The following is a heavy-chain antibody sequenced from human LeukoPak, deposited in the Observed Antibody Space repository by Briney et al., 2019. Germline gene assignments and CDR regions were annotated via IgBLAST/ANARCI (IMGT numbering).Heavy chain of an antibody. CDR1: GGSISSYY. V-gene: IGHV4-39*02. CDR2: IYYSGDT. J-gene: IGHJ3*02. CDR3: ARRIAARPHAFDI. Sequence: SETLSLTCTVSGGSISSYYWSWIRQPPGKGLEWIGSIYYSGDTYFNPSLKSRVTISVDTSKSHFSLRLSSVTAADTAVYYCARRIAARPHAFDIWGQGTMVTVSS. D-gene: IGHD6-6*01.